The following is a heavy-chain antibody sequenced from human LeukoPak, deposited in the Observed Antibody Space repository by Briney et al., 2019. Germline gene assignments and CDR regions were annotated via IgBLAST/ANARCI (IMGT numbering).Heavy chain of an antibody. CDR2: ISNNGGET. D-gene: IGHD3-16*01. CDR3: AREGALISYYYGMDV. J-gene: IGHJ6*02. Sequence: GGSLRLSCAAFGFTFSRYAMHWVRQAPGKGLEYVSGISNNGGETYHANSVKGRFTISRDNAKNTLYLQMGSLRAEDMAVYYCAREGALISYYYGMDVWGQGTTVTVSS. CDR1: GFTFSRYA. V-gene: IGHV3-64*01.